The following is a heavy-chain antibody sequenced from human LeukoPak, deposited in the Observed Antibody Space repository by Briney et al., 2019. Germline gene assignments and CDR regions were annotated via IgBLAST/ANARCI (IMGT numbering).Heavy chain of an antibody. CDR3: ARFSNDHGVKFDY. J-gene: IGHJ4*02. CDR1: GGSFSGYY. D-gene: IGHD4-17*01. Sequence: SETLSLTCAVYGGSFSGYYWSWIRQPPGKGLEWIGEINHSGSTNYNPSLKSRVTISVDTSKNQFSLKLSSVTAADTAVYYCARFSNDHGVKFDYWGQGTLVTVSS. CDR2: INHSGST. V-gene: IGHV4-34*01.